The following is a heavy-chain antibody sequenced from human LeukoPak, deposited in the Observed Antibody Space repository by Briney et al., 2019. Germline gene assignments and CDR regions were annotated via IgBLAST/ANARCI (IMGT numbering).Heavy chain of an antibody. CDR1: GFTFSSYS. V-gene: IGHV3-21*01. CDR3: ARGRGHIVVVTSDY. J-gene: IGHJ4*02. D-gene: IGHD2-21*02. Sequence: GGSLRLSCAASGFTFSSYSMNWVRQAPGKGLEWVSSISSSSSYIYYADSVKGRFTISRDNAKNSLYLQMNSLGAEDTAVYYCARGRGHIVVVTSDYWGQGTLVTVSS. CDR2: ISSSSSYI.